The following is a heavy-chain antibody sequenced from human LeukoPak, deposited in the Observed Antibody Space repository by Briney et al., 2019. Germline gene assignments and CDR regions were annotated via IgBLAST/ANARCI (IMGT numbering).Heavy chain of an antibody. CDR2: IYYSGST. CDR3: ARHGHEEMYYYDSSGYVYFDY. CDR1: GGSISSSSYY. V-gene: IGHV4-39*01. D-gene: IGHD3-22*01. J-gene: IGHJ4*02. Sequence: PSETLSLTCTVSGGSISSSSYYRGWIRQPPVQGLEWIGSIYYSGSTYYNPSLKSRVTLSVDTSKNQFSLKLSSVTAADTAVYYCARHGHEEMYYYDSSGYVYFDYWGQGTLATVSS.